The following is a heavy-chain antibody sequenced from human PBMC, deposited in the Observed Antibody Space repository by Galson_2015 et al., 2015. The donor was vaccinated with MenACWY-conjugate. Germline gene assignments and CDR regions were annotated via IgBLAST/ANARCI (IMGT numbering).Heavy chain of an antibody. CDR2: FYSGGGT. D-gene: IGHD6-25*01. J-gene: IGHJ6*02. V-gene: IGHV3-53*01. Sequence: SLRLSCAASGFTVSSNCMSWVRQAPGKGLEWVSVFYSGGGTYYADSVKGRFTISRDNSKNTLYLQMNSLRAEDTAVYYCARDSGYGMDVWGQGTTVTVSS. CDR1: GFTVSSNC. CDR3: ARDSGYGMDV.